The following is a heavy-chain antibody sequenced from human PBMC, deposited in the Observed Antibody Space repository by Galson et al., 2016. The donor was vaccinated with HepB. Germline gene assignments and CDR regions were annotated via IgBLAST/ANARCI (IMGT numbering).Heavy chain of an antibody. D-gene: IGHD1-1*01. J-gene: IGHJ3*01. V-gene: IGHV3-11*03. Sequence: LRLSCAASGFTLSDFYMSWIRQAPGKGLEWISYIDSSSRFTNYADSVRGRFTISRDNVKKSVHLQMSNLGVEDTAIYYCARRKFDWNDVEGPFDLWGPGTMVTVSS. CDR2: IDSSSRFT. CDR3: ARRKFDWNDVEGPFDL. CDR1: GFTLSDFY.